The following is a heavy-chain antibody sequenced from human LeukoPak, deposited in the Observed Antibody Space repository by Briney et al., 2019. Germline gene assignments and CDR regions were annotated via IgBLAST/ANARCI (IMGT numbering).Heavy chain of an antibody. D-gene: IGHD6-13*01. Sequence: SVKVSCKASGGTFSSYAISWVRQAPGQGLEWMGGIIPIFGTANYAQKFQGRVTITADESTSTAYMEPSSLRSEDTAVYYCAREVGTGSSSWYSYIDYWGQGTLVTVSS. V-gene: IGHV1-69*13. CDR1: GGTFSSYA. J-gene: IGHJ4*02. CDR3: AREVGTGSSSWYSYIDY. CDR2: IIPIFGTA.